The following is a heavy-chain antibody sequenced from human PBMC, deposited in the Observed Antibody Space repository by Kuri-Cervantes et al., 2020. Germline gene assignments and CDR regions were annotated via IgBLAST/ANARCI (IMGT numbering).Heavy chain of an antibody. J-gene: IGHJ4*02. V-gene: IGHV3-11*01. CDR1: GFTFSDYY. CDR2: ISNTGGTI. D-gene: IGHD1-26*01. Sequence: GESLKISCAASGFTFSDYYMSWIRQAPGKGLEWVSYISNTGGTIHYADSVKGRFTISRDNSRNTLYLQMNSLRAEDTAEYYCAKGNTGTVGASAFDYWGQGTLVTVSS. CDR3: AKGNTGTVGASAFDY.